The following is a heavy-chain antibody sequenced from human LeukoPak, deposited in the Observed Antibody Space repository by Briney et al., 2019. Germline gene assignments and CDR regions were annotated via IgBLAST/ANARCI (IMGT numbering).Heavy chain of an antibody. CDR3: ARAPGYYDSSGYYSFWYFDL. CDR1: GFTFNNVG. D-gene: IGHD3-22*01. CDR2: ISNDGGGT. V-gene: IGHV3-23*01. J-gene: IGHJ2*01. Sequence: GGSLRLSCAASGFTFNNVGMSWVRQASGKGLEWVSSISNDGGGTQYADSVRGRFTISRDNSKNTLYLQMNSLRAEDTAVYYCARAPGYYDSSGYYSFWYFDLWGRGTLVTVSS.